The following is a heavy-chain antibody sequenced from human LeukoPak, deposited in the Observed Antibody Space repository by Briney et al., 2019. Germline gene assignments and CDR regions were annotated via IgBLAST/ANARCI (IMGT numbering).Heavy chain of an antibody. CDR1: GFTFSSYA. CDR2: ISYDGSNK. CDR3: ARSLY. J-gene: IGHJ4*02. Sequence: SGGSLRLSYAASGFTFSSYAMHWVRQAPGKGLEWVAVISYDGSNKYYADSVKGRFTISRDNSKNTLYLQMNSLRAEDTAVYYCARSLYWGQGTLVTVSS. V-gene: IGHV3-30-3*01.